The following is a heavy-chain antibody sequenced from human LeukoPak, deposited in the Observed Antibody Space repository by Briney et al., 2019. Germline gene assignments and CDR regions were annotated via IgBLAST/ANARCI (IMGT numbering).Heavy chain of an antibody. J-gene: IGHJ4*02. V-gene: IGHV3-23*01. CDR3: SSLYYYDSSGYTIFDY. D-gene: IGHD3-22*01. CDR2: ISGSGGST. CDR1: GFTFGSYA. Sequence: PGGSLRLSCAASGFTFGSYAMSWVRQAPGKGLEWVSAISGSGGSTYYADSVKGRFTISRDNSKNTLYLQMNSLRAEDTAVYYCSSLYYYDSSGYTIFDYWGQGTLVTVSS.